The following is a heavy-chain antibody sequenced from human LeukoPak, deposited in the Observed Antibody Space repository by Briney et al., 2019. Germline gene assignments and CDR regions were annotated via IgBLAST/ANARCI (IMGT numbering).Heavy chain of an antibody. V-gene: IGHV3-11*06. Sequence: GGSLRLSCAASGFTFNDYYMSRIRQAPGKGLERDSSISGSSSLIYYADSVRGRFTISRDNAKNSLYLQMNSLRAEDTAVYYCAKGPYHDFWIGCYPWWGQGTLVTVSS. CDR1: GFTFNDYY. D-gene: IGHD3-3*01. J-gene: IGHJ4*02. CDR3: AKGPYHDFWIGCYPW. CDR2: ISGSSSLI.